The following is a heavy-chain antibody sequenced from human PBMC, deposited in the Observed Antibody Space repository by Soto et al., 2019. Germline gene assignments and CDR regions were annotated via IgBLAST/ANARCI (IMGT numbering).Heavy chain of an antibody. J-gene: IGHJ6*02. CDR3: ARERKFDFWRKGLDV. D-gene: IGHD3-3*01. Sequence: ASVKVSCKASGYTFTTYDINWVRQAPGQGLEWLGWMDPSSGSTGYAQNFQGRIIMTRNISRNTAHMELSSLQSEDTAVYYCARERKFDFWRKGLDVWGQGTTVTVSS. CDR1: GYTFTTYD. V-gene: IGHV1-8*01. CDR2: MDPSSGST.